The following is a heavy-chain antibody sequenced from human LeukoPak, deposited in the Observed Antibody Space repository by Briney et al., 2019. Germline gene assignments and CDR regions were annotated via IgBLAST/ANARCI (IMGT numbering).Heavy chain of an antibody. D-gene: IGHD3-22*01. Sequence: GGSLRLSCAASGFTFSSYGMHWVRQAPGKGLEWVAFIRYDGSNKYYADSVKGRFTISRDNSKNTLYLQMNSLRAEDTAVYYCAKGTGGSSGYPYYFDYWGQGTLVTVSS. CDR3: AKGTGGSSGYPYYFDY. CDR1: GFTFSSYG. J-gene: IGHJ4*02. CDR2: IRYDGSNK. V-gene: IGHV3-30*02.